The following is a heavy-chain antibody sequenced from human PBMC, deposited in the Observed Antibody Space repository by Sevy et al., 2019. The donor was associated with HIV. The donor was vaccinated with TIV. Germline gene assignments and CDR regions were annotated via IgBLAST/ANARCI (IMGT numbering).Heavy chain of an antibody. D-gene: IGHD2-8*01. J-gene: IGHJ4*02. CDR3: AREGCTRPHDY. V-gene: IGHV3-23*01. CDR2: NSGSGDKT. CDR1: GFIFSSYA. Sequence: GGSLRLSCAASGFIFSSYAMSWVRQAPGKGLEWVSTNSGSGDKTFYADSVKGRFTISRDNSKNTRYLQMNSLRAEDTAVYYCAREGCTRPHDYWGQGTRVTVSS.